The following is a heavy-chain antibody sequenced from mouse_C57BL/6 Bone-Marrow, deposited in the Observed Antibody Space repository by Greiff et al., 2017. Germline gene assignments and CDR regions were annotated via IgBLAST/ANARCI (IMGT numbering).Heavy chain of an antibody. J-gene: IGHJ2*01. Sequence: VKLVESGAELVKPGASVKMSCKASGYTFTTYPIEWMKQNHGKSLEWIGNFHPYNDDTKYNEKFKGKATLTVEKSSNTVYLELSRLTSDDSAVYYCARSSTFFYYFDYRGQGTTLTVSS. CDR1: GYTFTTYP. D-gene: IGHD5-1*01. V-gene: IGHV1-47*01. CDR2: FHPYNDDT. CDR3: ARSSTFFYYFDY.